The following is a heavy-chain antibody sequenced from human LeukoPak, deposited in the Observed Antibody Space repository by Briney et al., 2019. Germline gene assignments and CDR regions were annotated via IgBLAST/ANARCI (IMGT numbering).Heavy chain of an antibody. CDR1: GGSISTSGYY. D-gene: IGHD6-19*01. CDR2: VDSGGNA. J-gene: IGHJ4*02. V-gene: IGHV4-39*07. CDR3: TRDRGQWLVDY. Sequence: SETLSLTCTVSGGSISTSGYYWGWIRQPPGKGLEYFASVDSGGNAYYNPSLQSRVTISADTSKNQFSLKLSSVTAADTAVYYCTRDRGQWLVDYWGQGTLVIVSS.